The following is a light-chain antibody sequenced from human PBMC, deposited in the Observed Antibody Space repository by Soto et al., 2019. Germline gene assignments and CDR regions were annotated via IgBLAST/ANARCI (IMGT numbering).Light chain of an antibody. Sequence: QSALTQPPSVSGAPGQRGTISCTGSSSNIGARYDVHWYQCLPGTAPKLLIYGNINRPSGVPDRFSGSKSGTSASLAITGLQADDEADYYCQSYDRSLSSPIFRGGTKLTVL. CDR1: SSNIGARYD. CDR3: QSYDRSLSSPI. CDR2: GNI. V-gene: IGLV1-40*01. J-gene: IGLJ2*01.